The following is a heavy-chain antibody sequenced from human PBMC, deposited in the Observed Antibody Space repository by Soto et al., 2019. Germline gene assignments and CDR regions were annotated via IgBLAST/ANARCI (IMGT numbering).Heavy chain of an antibody. V-gene: IGHV1-69*06. CDR2: IIPIFGTA. D-gene: IGHD2-2*01. CDR3: AVVVPAAIPGMDV. CDR1: GGTFSSYS. J-gene: IGHJ6*02. Sequence: SVKVFCKASGGTFSSYSISWVRQSPGQGLEWMGGIIPIFGTANYAQKFQGRVTITADKSTSTAYMELSSLRSEDTAVYYCAVVVPAAIPGMDVWGQGTTVTVSS.